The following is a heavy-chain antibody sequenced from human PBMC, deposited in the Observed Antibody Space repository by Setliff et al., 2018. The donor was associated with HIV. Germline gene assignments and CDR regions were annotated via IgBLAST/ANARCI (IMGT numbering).Heavy chain of an antibody. J-gene: IGHJ4*02. Sequence: PGGSLRLSCAASGFTFSHSNMNWVRQAPGKGLEWVSSISSSSSSIYYADSVKGRFTISRDNAKNTLYLQMNSLTVEDTAVYYCARVFRGADDHTGPFDYWGQGTLVTVSS. CDR1: GFTFSHSN. CDR3: ARVFRGADDHTGPFDY. V-gene: IGHV3-21*01. D-gene: IGHD1-1*01. CDR2: ISSSSSSI.